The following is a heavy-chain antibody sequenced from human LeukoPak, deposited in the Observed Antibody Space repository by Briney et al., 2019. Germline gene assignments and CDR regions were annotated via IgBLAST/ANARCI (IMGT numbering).Heavy chain of an antibody. D-gene: IGHD1-1*01. CDR2: ISAYNGNT. Sequence: ASVKVSCKASGYTFTSYGISWVRQAPGQGLEWMGWISAYNGNTNYAQKLQGRVTMTRDTSTSTVYMELSSLRSEDTAVYYCARDLQTSGDWGQGTLVTVSS. CDR1: GYTFTSYG. V-gene: IGHV1-18*01. CDR3: ARDLQTSGD. J-gene: IGHJ4*02.